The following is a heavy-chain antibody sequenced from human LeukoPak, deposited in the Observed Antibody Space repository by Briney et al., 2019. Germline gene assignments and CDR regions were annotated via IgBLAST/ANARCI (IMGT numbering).Heavy chain of an antibody. V-gene: IGHV1-18*01. D-gene: IGHD4-17*01. J-gene: IGHJ4*02. CDR1: VYTFTSYG. CDR3: ARAVTKYYFDY. CDR2: ISAYNGNT. Sequence: ASVKVSCKASVYTFTSYGISWVRQSPGQGLEWMGWISAYNGNTNYAQKLQGRVTMTTDTSTSTAYMELRSLRSDDTAVYYCARAVTKYYFDYWGQGTLVTVSS.